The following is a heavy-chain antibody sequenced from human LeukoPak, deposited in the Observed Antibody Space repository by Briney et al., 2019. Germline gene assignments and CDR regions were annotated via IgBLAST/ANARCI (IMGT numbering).Heavy chain of an antibody. Sequence: GGSLRLSCAAPGFTFSSYAMSWVRQAPGKGLEWVSAISGSGGSTYYADSVKGRFTISRDNSKNTLYRQMNSLRAEDTAVYYCARDDSSGYYYSDYWGQGTLVTVSS. CDR2: ISGSGGST. D-gene: IGHD3-22*01. CDR3: ARDDSSGYYYSDY. J-gene: IGHJ4*02. CDR1: GFTFSSYA. V-gene: IGHV3-23*01.